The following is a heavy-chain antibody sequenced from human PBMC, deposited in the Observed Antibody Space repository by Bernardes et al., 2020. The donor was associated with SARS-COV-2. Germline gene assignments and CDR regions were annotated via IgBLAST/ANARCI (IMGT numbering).Heavy chain of an antibody. J-gene: IGHJ6*02. CDR2: TSYGSKWNY. CDR3: ARGADYAMGV. V-gene: IGHV6-1*01. CDR1: GDSASRNSAV. Sequence: SQTPSLTCAIPGDSASRNSAVWHWIRQSPPRGLGWLGRTSYGSKWNYDYAVSVKSRITISPETSNNQFSLELASVTPDDTAVYYCARGADYAMGVWGQGTTVTVSS.